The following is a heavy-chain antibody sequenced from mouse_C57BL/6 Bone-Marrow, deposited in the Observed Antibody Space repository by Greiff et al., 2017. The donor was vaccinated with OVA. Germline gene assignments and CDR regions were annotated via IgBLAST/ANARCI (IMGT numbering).Heavy chain of an antibody. CDR1: GFNIKDDY. V-gene: IGHV14-4*01. CDR3: TPPYYGSRAWFAY. Sequence: VQLQQSGAELVRPGASVKLSCTASGFNIKDDYMHWVKQRPEQGLEWIGWIDPENGDTEYASKFQGKATITAETSSNTAYLQLSSLTSEDTAVYYCTPPYYGSRAWFAYWGQGTLVTVSA. CDR2: IDPENGDT. D-gene: IGHD1-1*01. J-gene: IGHJ3*01.